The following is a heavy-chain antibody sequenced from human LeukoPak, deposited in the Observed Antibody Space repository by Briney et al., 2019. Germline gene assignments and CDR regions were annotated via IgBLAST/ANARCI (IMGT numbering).Heavy chain of an antibody. Sequence: EASVTVSFKASGYTFTSYGISWVRQAPGQGLEWMGWISAYNGNTNYAQKLQGRVTMTTDTSTSTAYMELRSLRSDDTAVYYCARVGITTYDYYYYYGMDVWGQGTTVTVSS. J-gene: IGHJ6*02. CDR3: ARVGITTYDYYYYYGMDV. D-gene: IGHD3-3*01. V-gene: IGHV1-18*01. CDR2: ISAYNGNT. CDR1: GYTFTSYG.